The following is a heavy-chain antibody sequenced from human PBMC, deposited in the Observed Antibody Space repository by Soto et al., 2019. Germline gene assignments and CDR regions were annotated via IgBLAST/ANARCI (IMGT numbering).Heavy chain of an antibody. CDR2: INHSGST. V-gene: IGHV4-34*01. Sequence: KTSETLSLTCAVYGGSFSGYYWSWIRQPPGKGLEWIGEINHSGSTNYNPSLKSRVTISVDTSKNQFSLKLSSVTAADTAVYYCARGGKKYYGMDVWGQGTTVTVSS. CDR1: GGSFSGYY. CDR3: ARGGKKYYGMDV. J-gene: IGHJ6*02.